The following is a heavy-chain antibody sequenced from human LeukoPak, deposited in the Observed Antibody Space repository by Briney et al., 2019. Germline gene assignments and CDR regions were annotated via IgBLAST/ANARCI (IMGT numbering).Heavy chain of an antibody. Sequence: GGSLRLSCAASGFTFSSYEMNWVRQAPGKGLEWVSYISSSGSTIYYADSVKGRFTISRDNSKNTLYQQMNSLRAEDTAVYYCARGDDSSNRASDNWIDPWGQGTLVTVSS. CDR3: ARGDDSSNRASDNWIDP. V-gene: IGHV3-48*03. D-gene: IGHD4-11*01. CDR2: ISSSGSTI. CDR1: GFTFSSYE. J-gene: IGHJ5*02.